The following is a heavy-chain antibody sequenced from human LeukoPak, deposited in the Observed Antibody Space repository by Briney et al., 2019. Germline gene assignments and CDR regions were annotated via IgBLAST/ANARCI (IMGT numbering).Heavy chain of an antibody. V-gene: IGHV4-39*07. CDR1: GGSISSTSYY. CDR2: INHSGST. J-gene: IGHJ4*02. D-gene: IGHD3-22*01. Sequence: PSETMSLTCTVSGGSISSTSYYWGWIRQPPGKGLEWIGEINHSGSTNYNPSLKSRVTISVDTSKNQFSLNLSSVTAADTAVYYCAREDYYDSSGYYLDYWGQGTLVTVSS. CDR3: AREDYYDSSGYYLDY.